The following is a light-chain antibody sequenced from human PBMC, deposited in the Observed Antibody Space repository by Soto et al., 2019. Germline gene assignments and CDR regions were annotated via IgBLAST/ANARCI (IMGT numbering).Light chain of an antibody. CDR3: AAWDDSLNGRV. CDR1: SSNIGSNT. V-gene: IGLV1-44*01. Sequence: QSVLTQPPSASGTPGQRVTISCSGSSSNIGSNTVNWYQQLPGTAPKLLIYNNNQWPSGVPDRFSGSKSGTSAFLVISGLQSEDEADYYCAAWDDSLNGRVFGGGTKLTVL. CDR2: NNN. J-gene: IGLJ2*01.